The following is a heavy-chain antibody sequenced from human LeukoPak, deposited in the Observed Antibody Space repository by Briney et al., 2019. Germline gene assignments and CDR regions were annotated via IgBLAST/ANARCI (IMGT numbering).Heavy chain of an antibody. CDR2: IIPIFGTS. CDR1: GGTFSSYA. J-gene: IGHJ3*02. CDR3: ARDRREYGAFDI. Sequence: GSSVKVSCKASGGTFSSYAISWVRQAPGQGLEWMGGIIPIFGTSNYAQKFQGRVTITADESTSTAYMELSSLRSEDTAVYYCARDRREYGAFDIWGQGTMVTVSS. D-gene: IGHD2-2*01. V-gene: IGHV1-69*01.